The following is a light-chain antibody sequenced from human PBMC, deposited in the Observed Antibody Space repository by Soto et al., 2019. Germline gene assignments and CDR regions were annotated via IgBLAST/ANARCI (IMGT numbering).Light chain of an antibody. CDR3: QQYNDWPLT. Sequence: EIVMTQSPVTLSVSPGERVTLSCRASQSVSSNLAWYQQKPGQAPSPLICGAFTRATGIPARFSGTGSGTEFTLTISSLQSEDFALYYCQQYNDWPLTFGQGTKVDIK. CDR2: GAF. V-gene: IGKV3-15*01. J-gene: IGKJ1*01. CDR1: QSVSSN.